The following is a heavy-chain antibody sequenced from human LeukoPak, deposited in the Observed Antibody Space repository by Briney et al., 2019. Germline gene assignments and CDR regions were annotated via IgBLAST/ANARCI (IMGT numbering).Heavy chain of an antibody. CDR2: INPNSGGT. D-gene: IGHD3-3*01. CDR1: GYTSTGYY. CDR3: AREGALRFFDY. Sequence: GASVKVSCKASGYTSTGYYMHWVRLAPGQGLEWMGWINPNSGGTNYAQKLQGRVTMTTDTSTSTAYMELRSLRSDDTAVYYCAREGALRFFDYWGQGTLVTVSS. J-gene: IGHJ4*02. V-gene: IGHV1-2*02.